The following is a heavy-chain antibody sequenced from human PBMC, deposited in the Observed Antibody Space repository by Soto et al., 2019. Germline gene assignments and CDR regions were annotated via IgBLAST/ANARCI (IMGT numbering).Heavy chain of an antibody. V-gene: IGHV3-11*01. D-gene: IGHD1-1*01. CDR3: ARDRNAAGSDY. CDR1: GFTFSDFY. J-gene: IGHJ4*02. Sequence: GVSLRLSCAASGFTFSDFYMSWIRQAPGKGLEWISYISSGSTNIFYADSVKGRFTVSRDNAKNSVYLQMDSLRAEDTAVYYCARDRNAAGSDYWGQGTLVTVYS. CDR2: ISSGSTNI.